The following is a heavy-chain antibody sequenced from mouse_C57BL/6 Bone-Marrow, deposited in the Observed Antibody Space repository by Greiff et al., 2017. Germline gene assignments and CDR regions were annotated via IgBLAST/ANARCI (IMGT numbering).Heavy chain of an antibody. CDR3: ARPYYSNYWYFDV. Sequence: QVQLQQPGAELVKPGASVKMSCKASGYTFTSYWITWVKQRPGQGLEWIGEIYPGSGSTNYNEKFKSKATLTVDTSSSTAYMQISSLTSEDSAVYYGARPYYSNYWYFDVWGTGTTVTVSS. D-gene: IGHD2-5*01. J-gene: IGHJ1*03. CDR2: IYPGSGST. CDR1: GYTFTSYW. V-gene: IGHV1-55*01.